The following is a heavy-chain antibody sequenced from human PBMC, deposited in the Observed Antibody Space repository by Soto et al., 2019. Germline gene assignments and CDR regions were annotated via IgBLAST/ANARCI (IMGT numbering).Heavy chain of an antibody. CDR1: GDSFNGYY. V-gene: IGHV4-34*01. CDR2: INHSGST. Sequence: QVQVQQWGAGLLKPSETLSLTCTVYGDSFNGYYWSWIRQPPGKGLEWIGEINHSGSTNYNPSRKSRVTFSVATSKNQFSLRLRSVTAADTAVYYCVACDYGDYPRYWGQGTLLTVSS. J-gene: IGHJ4*02. CDR3: VACDYGDYPRY. D-gene: IGHD4-17*01.